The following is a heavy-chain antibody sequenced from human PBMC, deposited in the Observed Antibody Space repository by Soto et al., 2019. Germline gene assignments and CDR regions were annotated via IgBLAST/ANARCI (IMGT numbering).Heavy chain of an antibody. V-gene: IGHV4-30-4*01. CDR2: IYYSGST. Sequence: SLTCTVSGGSISSGDSYWNWIRQPPGKGLEWIGYIYYSGSTYYNPSLGSRVTISVDTSKNQFSLQLNSTTVADTAVYYCAREGAASHNYYYGTDVWGQGTTVTVSS. CDR3: AREGAASHNYYYGTDV. J-gene: IGHJ6*02. D-gene: IGHD3-10*01. CDR1: GGSISSGDSY.